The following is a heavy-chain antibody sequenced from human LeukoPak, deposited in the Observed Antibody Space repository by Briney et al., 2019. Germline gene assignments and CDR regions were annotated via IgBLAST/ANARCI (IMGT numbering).Heavy chain of an antibody. J-gene: IGHJ4*02. CDR3: ARSTGGTYYGLFDY. Sequence: GGSLRLSCAASGFTFSNYWMSWVRQAPGKGLEWVANINQDGSEKYYADSVKGRFTISRDNAKNSLYLQMNSLRAEDTAVYYCARSTGGTYYGLFDYWGQGTLVTVSS. D-gene: IGHD1-26*01. CDR2: INQDGSEK. CDR1: GFTFSNYW. V-gene: IGHV3-7*01.